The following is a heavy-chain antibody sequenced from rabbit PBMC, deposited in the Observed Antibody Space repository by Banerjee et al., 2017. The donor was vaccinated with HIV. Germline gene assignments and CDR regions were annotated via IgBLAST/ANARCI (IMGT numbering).Heavy chain of an antibody. Sequence: QSLEESGGGLVTPGGTLTLTCTASGFSFSSSYWICWVRQAPGKGLEWIACIDTNDGDTDYANWPKGRFTISKTSSTTVTLQMTSLTAADTATYFCARDTGSSFSSYGMDLWGPGTLVTVS. CDR3: ARDTGSSFSSYGMDL. V-gene: IGHV1S40*01. J-gene: IGHJ6*01. CDR2: IDTNDGDT. CDR1: GFSFSSSYW. D-gene: IGHD8-1*01.